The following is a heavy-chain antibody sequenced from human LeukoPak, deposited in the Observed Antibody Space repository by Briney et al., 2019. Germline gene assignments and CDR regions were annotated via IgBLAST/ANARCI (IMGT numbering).Heavy chain of an antibody. CDR2: ISGSSTTI. D-gene: IGHD2-2*01. CDR3: ARDVLSYGDSGVDY. CDR1: GFTFSSYT. V-gene: IGHV3-48*02. J-gene: IGHJ4*02. Sequence: GGSLRLSCAASGFTFSSYTMTWVRQARGKGLEWVSYISGSSTTIYYADSVKGRFTISRDNAKNSLYLQMNSLRDEDTAVYYCARDVLSYGDSGVDYWGQGTLVTVSS.